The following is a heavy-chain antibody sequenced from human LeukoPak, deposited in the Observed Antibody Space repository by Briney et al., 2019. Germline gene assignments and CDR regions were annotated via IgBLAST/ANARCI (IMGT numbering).Heavy chain of an antibody. CDR1: GWSFSGYY. Sequence: PSETLSLTCAGYGWSFSGYYWSWIRQPPGKGLDWIGEINHSGSTNYNPSLQSRVTISVDTSKNQFSLKLSSVTAADTAVYYCARVRVGFGELSLGYWGQGTLVTVSS. CDR3: ARVRVGFGELSLGY. V-gene: IGHV4-34*01. D-gene: IGHD3-10*01. CDR2: INHSGST. J-gene: IGHJ4*02.